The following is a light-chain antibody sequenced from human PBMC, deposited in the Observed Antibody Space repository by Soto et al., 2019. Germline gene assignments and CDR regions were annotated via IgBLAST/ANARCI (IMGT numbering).Light chain of an antibody. CDR1: SSDVGGYNY. V-gene: IGLV2-14*01. Sequence: QSALTQPASVSGSPGQSITISCTGTSSDVGGYNYVSWYQQHPGKAPKLMICDVSNRPSGVSNRFSCSKSGNTASLTISGLQAEDEADYYCSSYTSSRTLVFGGGTKLTVL. J-gene: IGLJ2*01. CDR2: DVS. CDR3: SSYTSSRTLV.